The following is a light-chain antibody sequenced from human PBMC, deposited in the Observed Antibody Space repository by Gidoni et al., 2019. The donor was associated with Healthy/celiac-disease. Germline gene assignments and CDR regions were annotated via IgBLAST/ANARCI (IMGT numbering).Light chain of an antibody. CDR3: QQYNSYST. V-gene: IGKV1-5*03. CDR1: QSISSW. CDR2: KAS. J-gene: IGKJ1*01. Sequence: DIQMTQSPSTLSASVGDRVTITCRASQSISSWLAWYQQKPGKAPKLLIYKASSLESGVPSRFSGSGSGTEFTLTISSLQPDDFATYYGQQYNSYSTFXXXTRVEIK.